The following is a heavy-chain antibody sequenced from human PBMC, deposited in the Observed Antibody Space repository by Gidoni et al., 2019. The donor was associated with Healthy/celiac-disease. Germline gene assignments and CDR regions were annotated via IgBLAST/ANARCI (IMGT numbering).Heavy chain of an antibody. Sequence: QLQLQESVPGLVKPSETLSLTCTVSGGSIGSSSSYWGWIRQPPGKGLEWIGSIYYSGSTYYNPSLRSRVTISVDTSKNQFSLRLSSVTAADTAVYDCASDYVILTGHEYFQHWGQGTLVTVSS. CDR2: IYYSGST. CDR3: ASDYVILTGHEYFQH. V-gene: IGHV4-39*01. J-gene: IGHJ1*01. D-gene: IGHD3-9*01. CDR1: GGSIGSSSSY.